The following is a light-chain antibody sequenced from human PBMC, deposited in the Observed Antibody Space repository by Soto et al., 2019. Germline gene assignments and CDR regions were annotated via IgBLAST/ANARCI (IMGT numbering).Light chain of an antibody. V-gene: IGKV3-20*01. J-gene: IGKJ3*01. CDR3: QLSGGSRPFT. Sequence: EIVLTQSPGTLSLSPGERATLSCRASQSVSSDYLAWYQQKPGQAPRLLISRASRRATGIPDRFSGSGSGKDFTLTITRLEAEDFADYYCQLSGGSRPFTFGPGTKVDIK. CDR1: QSVSSDY. CDR2: RAS.